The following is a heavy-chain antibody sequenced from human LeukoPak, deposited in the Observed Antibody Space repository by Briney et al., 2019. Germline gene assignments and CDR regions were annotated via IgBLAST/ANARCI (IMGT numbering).Heavy chain of an antibody. CDR2: INPYSGGT. CDR1: GYTFTGYY. V-gene: IGHV1-2*02. D-gene: IGHD3/OR15-3a*01. Sequence: ASVKVSCKASGYTFTGYYMHWVRQAPGQGLEWMGWINPYSGGTNYARKFQGRVTMTRDSSISTAYMELSSLRSEDTAVYYCASSGRTGYTDAFDIWGQGTMVTVSS. CDR3: ASSGRTGYTDAFDI. J-gene: IGHJ3*02.